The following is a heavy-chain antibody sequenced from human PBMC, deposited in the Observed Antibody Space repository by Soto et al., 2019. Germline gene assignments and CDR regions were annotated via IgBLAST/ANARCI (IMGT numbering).Heavy chain of an antibody. V-gene: IGHV3-23*01. CDR3: AKDRGFIDPFDY. J-gene: IGHJ4*02. D-gene: IGHD3-16*02. Sequence: EVQLLESGGGLVQPGGSLRLSCAASGFAFSSYAMSWVRQAPGKGLEWVSSISGSTSGTYYADAVKGRFTXXXXXXNXXXXXXXXXXXXXXTXVYYCAKDRGFIDPFDYWGQGALVTVXS. CDR2: ISGSTSGT. CDR1: GFAFSSYA.